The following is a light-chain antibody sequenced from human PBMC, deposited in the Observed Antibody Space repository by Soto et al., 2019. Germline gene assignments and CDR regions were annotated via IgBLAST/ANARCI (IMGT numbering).Light chain of an antibody. CDR1: SIGVGGYNY. V-gene: IGLV2-14*01. J-gene: IGLJ1*01. CDR2: EVS. CDR3: SSYTSSSTPYV. Sequence: QSALTQPASMSGSPGQSITISYTGTSIGVGGYNYVSWFQQHPGKAPKLMIYEVSNRPSGFSNRFSGSKSGNTASLTISGLQAEDEADYYCSSYTSSSTPYVFGTGTKLTVL.